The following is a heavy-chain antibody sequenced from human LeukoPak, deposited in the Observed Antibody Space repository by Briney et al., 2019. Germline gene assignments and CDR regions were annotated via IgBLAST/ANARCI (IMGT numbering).Heavy chain of an antibody. CDR1: GYSISSGYY. V-gene: IGHV4-38-2*02. CDR3: ARAFRESFFDY. J-gene: IGHJ4*02. Sequence: SETLSLTCTVSGYSISSGYYWGWIRQPPGKGLEWIGTIYHGGRTDYNPSLKSRGTISEDTSKNQFSLKLSSVTAADTAVYYCARAFRESFFDYWGQGTLVTVSS. CDR2: IYHGGRT.